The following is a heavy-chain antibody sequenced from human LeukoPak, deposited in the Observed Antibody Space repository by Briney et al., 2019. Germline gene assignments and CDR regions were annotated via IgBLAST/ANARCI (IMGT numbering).Heavy chain of an antibody. D-gene: IGHD2-21*01. CDR2: IYYTAST. J-gene: IGHJ3*02. Sequence: PSQTLSLTCTVSGGSISSGGYYWSWIRQHPGKGLEWIAYIYYTASTYYNPSLKSRLTISVDTSKNHFSLRLSSMTAADTAVYYCARVPSVIDAFDIWGQGTMVTVSS. CDR3: ARVPSVIDAFDI. V-gene: IGHV4-31*03. CDR1: GGSISSGGYY.